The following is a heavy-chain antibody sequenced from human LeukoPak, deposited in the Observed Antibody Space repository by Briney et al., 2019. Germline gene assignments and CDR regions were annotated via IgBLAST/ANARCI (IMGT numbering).Heavy chain of an antibody. CDR3: ARERGISSGYYQEYFQH. V-gene: IGHV3-72*01. Sequence: GGSLRLSCAASGFTFSDHYMAWVRQAPGKGLEWVGRTRNKANSYTTEYAASVKGRFTISRDNSKNTLYLQMNSLRAEDTAVYYCARERGISSGYYQEYFQHWGQGTLVTVSS. CDR2: TRNKANSYTT. D-gene: IGHD3-22*01. J-gene: IGHJ1*01. CDR1: GFTFSDHY.